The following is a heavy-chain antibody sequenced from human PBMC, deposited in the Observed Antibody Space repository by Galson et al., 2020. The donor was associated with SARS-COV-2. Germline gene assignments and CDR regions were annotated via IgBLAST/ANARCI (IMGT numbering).Heavy chain of an antibody. CDR3: ARSITIFGVVTPSFDY. CDR1: GFTFSSYS. CDR2: ISSSSSTI. J-gene: IGHJ4*02. Sequence: GESLKISCAASGFTFSSYSMNWVRQAPGKGLEWVSYISSSSSTIYYADSVKGRFTISRDNAKNSLYLQMNSLRDEDTAVYYCARSITIFGVVTPSFDYWGQGTLVTVSS. D-gene: IGHD3-3*01. V-gene: IGHV3-48*02.